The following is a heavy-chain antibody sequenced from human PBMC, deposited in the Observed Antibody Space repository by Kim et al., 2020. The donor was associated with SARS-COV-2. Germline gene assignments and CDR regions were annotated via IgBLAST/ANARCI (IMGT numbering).Heavy chain of an antibody. CDR2: INSDGSST. D-gene: IGHD2-8*01. CDR3: ARDLYPSANYYYYGMDV. CDR1: GFTFRSYW. J-gene: IGHJ6*02. Sequence: GGSLRLSCAASGFTFRSYWMHWVRQAPGKGLVWVSRINSDGSSTTYADSVQGRFSISRDNAQNTLFLQMYSLRAEDTGVYFCARDLYPSANYYYYGMDVWGQGTTVTVSS. V-gene: IGHV3-74*01.